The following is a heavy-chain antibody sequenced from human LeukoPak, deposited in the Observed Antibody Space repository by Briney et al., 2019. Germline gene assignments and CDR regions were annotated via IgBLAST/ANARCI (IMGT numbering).Heavy chain of an antibody. V-gene: IGHV3-74*03. J-gene: IGHJ4*02. CDR3: ARVRMGDDFNPFDY. Sequence: SGGSLRLSCAASGFTVSSNYMSWVRHAPGKGLVWVSRINGEGSETMYADSVKGRFTISRDNAKNTLYLQMNSLRAEDTAVYYCARVRMGDDFNPFDYWGQGTLVTVSS. CDR2: INGEGSET. D-gene: IGHD3-16*01. CDR1: GFTVSSNY.